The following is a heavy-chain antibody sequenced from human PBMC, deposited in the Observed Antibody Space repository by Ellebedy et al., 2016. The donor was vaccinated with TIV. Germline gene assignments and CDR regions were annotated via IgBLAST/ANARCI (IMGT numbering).Heavy chain of an antibody. CDR2: ISSNSCNK. J-gene: IGHJ4*02. CDR1: GFTFSSYN. V-gene: IGHV3-21*01. Sequence: GESLKISCAASGFTFSSYNMNWVRQSQGQGLEWVSSISSNSCNKYFADAVEGRFTVSRDNARNSLYLQMNSLRAEDTAVYYCARDLHFAFDYWGRGTLVIVSS. CDR3: ARDLHFAFDY.